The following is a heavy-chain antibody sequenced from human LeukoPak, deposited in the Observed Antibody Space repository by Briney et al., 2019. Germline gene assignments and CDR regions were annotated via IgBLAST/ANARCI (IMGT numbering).Heavy chain of an antibody. CDR3: ARDGTPHYTTGWVFFDY. CDR1: GFTFSSYE. Sequence: GGSLRLSCAASGFTFSSYEMNWVRQAPGKGLEWLAYIGRGDSVIHYADSVKGRFTISRDNAENSLYLQMSSLRVEDTAVYYCARDGTPHYTTGWVFFDYWGQGTLVTVSS. J-gene: IGHJ4*02. V-gene: IGHV3-48*03. CDR2: IGRGDSVI. D-gene: IGHD6-25*01.